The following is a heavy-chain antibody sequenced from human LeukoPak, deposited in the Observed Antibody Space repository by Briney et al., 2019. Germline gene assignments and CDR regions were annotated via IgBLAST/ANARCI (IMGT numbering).Heavy chain of an antibody. CDR3: VREEVVAALFDY. CDR2: IYTSGST. CDR1: GGSISSGSYY. J-gene: IGHJ4*02. V-gene: IGHV4-61*02. Sequence: SQTLSLTCTVSGGSISSGSYYWSWIRQPAGKGLEWIGRIYTSGSTNYNPSLKSRVTISVDTSKNQFSLKLSSVTAADTAVYYCVREEVVAALFDYWGQGTLVTVSS. D-gene: IGHD2-15*01.